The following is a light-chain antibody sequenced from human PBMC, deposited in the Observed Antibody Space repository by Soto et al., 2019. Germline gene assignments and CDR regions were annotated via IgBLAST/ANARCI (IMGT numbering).Light chain of an antibody. Sequence: QSALTQHPSASGSPGQSVSISCTGTSSDIGAYNFVSWYQQHPGKAPRLMIYGVSKRPSGVPDRFSGSKSGNTASLTVSGLQAEDEADYYCSSYAGSNNYVVFGGGTKVTVL. CDR3: SSYAGSNNYVV. V-gene: IGLV2-8*01. CDR1: SSDIGAYNF. CDR2: GVS. J-gene: IGLJ2*01.